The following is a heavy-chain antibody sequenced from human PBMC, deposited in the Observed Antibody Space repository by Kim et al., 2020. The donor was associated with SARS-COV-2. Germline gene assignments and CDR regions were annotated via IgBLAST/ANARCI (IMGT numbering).Heavy chain of an antibody. J-gene: IGHJ4*02. D-gene: IGHD3-10*01. Sequence: SETLSLTCAVYGGSFSGYYWSWIRQPPGKGLEWIGEINHSGSTNYNPSIKSRVTISVDTSKNQFSLKLSSVTAADTAVYYCARARSYYGSGSYPYWGQGT. CDR1: GGSFSGYY. CDR3: ARARSYYGSGSYPY. V-gene: IGHV4-34*01. CDR2: INHSGST.